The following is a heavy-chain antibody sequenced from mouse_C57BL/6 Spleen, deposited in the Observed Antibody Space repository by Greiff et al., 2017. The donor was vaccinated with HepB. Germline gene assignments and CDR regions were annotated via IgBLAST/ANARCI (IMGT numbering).Heavy chain of an antibody. CDR2: INPNNGGT. V-gene: IGHV1-26*01. J-gene: IGHJ2*01. Sequence: VQLQQSGPELVKPGASVKISCKASGYTFTDYYMNWVKQSHGKSLEWIGDINPNNGGTSYNQKFKGKATLTVDKSSSTAYMELRSLTSEDSAVYYCARGGSSGYSYYFDYWGQGTTLTVSS. CDR3: ARGGSSGYSYYFDY. CDR1: GYTFTDYY. D-gene: IGHD3-2*02.